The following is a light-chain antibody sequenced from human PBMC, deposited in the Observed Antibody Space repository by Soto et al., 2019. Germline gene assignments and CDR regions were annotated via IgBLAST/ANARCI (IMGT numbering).Light chain of an antibody. Sequence: DIQMTQSPFILSASVGDRVNITCRASQSISAWLAWYQQKPGKAPRLLIYKASTLTSGVPSRFSGSGSGTQFTLTIGSLQPDDFATYYCQQYNTYLCTFGQGTKLEIK. J-gene: IGKJ2*02. CDR2: KAS. V-gene: IGKV1-5*03. CDR3: QQYNTYLCT. CDR1: QSISAW.